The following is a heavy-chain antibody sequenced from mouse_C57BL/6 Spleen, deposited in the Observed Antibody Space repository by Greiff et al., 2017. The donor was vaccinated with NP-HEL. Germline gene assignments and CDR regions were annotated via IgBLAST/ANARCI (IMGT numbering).Heavy chain of an antibody. CDR1: GFTFSSYA. D-gene: IGHD2-3*01. J-gene: IGHJ4*01. CDR2: ISDGGSYT. V-gene: IGHV5-4*01. Sequence: EVKLVESGGGLVKPGGSLKLSCAASGFTFSSYAMSWVRQTPEKRLEWVATISDGGSYTYYPDNVKGRFTISRDNAKNNLYLQMSHLKSEDTAMYYCAREGDDGYYGGTYYAMDYWGQGTSVTVSS. CDR3: AREGDDGYYGGTYYAMDY.